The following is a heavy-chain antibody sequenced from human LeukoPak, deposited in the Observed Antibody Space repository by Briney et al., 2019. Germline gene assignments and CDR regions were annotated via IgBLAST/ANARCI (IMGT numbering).Heavy chain of an antibody. CDR2: ISAYNGNT. Sequence: ASVKVSCKASGYTFTSYGISWVRQAPGQGLEWMGWISAYNGNTNYAQKFQGRVTMTTDTSTSTAYMELRSLRSDDTAVYYCARARGRSLITTIDYWGQGTLVTVSS. D-gene: IGHD3-22*01. V-gene: IGHV1-18*01. J-gene: IGHJ4*02. CDR1: GYTFTSYG. CDR3: ARARGRSLITTIDY.